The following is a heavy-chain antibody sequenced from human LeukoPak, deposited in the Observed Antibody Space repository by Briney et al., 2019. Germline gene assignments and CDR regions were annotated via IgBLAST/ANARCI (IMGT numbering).Heavy chain of an antibody. V-gene: IGHV3-30*02. CDR3: AKEVGYSIGSIDY. D-gene: IGHD6-19*01. Sequence: GGSLRLSCAASGFTFSSYGMHWVRQAPGKGLEWVAFIRYDGSNKYYADSVKGRFTISRDNSKNTLYLQMNSLRAEDTAVYYCAKEVGYSIGSIDYWGQGTLVTVSS. CDR2: IRYDGSNK. J-gene: IGHJ4*02. CDR1: GFTFSSYG.